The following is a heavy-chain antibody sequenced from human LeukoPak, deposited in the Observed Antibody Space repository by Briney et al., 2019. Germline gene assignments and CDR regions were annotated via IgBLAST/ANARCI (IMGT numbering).Heavy chain of an antibody. Sequence: SETLSLTCTVSGYSITSGYYWGWIRQPPGKGLEWIGSIYHSGSTSYNPSLERRVTISVDTSKNQFSLKLSSVTAADTAVYYCARIIAAAGTVDYWGQGTLVTVSS. J-gene: IGHJ4*02. V-gene: IGHV4-38-2*02. CDR1: GYSITSGYY. CDR3: ARIIAAAGTVDY. CDR2: IYHSGST. D-gene: IGHD6-13*01.